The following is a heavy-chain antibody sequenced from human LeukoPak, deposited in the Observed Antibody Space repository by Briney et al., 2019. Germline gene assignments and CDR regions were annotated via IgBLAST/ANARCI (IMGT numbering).Heavy chain of an antibody. D-gene: IGHD1-26*01. CDR3: IRALGSYSDY. CDR1: GFTFSTYG. J-gene: IGHJ4*02. V-gene: IGHV3-74*03. CDR2: INTDGSTK. Sequence: PGGSLRLSCAASGFTFSTYGMHWVRQAPGKGLVWVSRINTDGSTKSYADPVKGRFTISRDNAKNTLYLQMNSLRAEDTAVYYCIRALGSYSDYWGQGTLVTVSS.